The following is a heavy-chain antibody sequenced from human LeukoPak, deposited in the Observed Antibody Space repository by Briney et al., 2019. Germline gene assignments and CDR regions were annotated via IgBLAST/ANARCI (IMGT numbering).Heavy chain of an antibody. CDR1: GGSIGNYY. J-gene: IGHJ4*02. CDR3: ATWSIATSSFDY. Sequence: PSETLSLTCTVSGGSIGNYYWSWIRQPPGKGLEWIGYIYYSGSTNYNPSLKSRVTISQDTSKNQFSLKLSSVTAADTAVYYCATWSIATSSFDYWGRGTLVTVSS. D-gene: IGHD2-8*02. CDR2: IYYSGST. V-gene: IGHV4-59*01.